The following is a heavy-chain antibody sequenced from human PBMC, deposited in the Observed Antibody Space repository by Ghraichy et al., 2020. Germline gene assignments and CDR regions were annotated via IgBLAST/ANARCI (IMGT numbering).Heavy chain of an antibody. CDR1: GFTFSSYA. CDR2: ISGSGGST. D-gene: IGHD1-26*01. CDR3: AKDARVGATIFYYYYGMDV. V-gene: IGHV3-23*01. Sequence: GGSLRLSCAASGFTFSSYAMSWVRQAPGKGLEWVSAISGSGGSTYYADSVKGRFTISRDNSKNTLYLQMNSLRAEDTAVYYCAKDARVGATIFYYYYGMDVWGQGTTVTVSS. J-gene: IGHJ6*02.